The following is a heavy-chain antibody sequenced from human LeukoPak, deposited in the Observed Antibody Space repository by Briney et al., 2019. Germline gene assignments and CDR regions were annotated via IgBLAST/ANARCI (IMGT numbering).Heavy chain of an antibody. D-gene: IGHD2-15*01. CDR3: ARVLGYCSGGRCSHFDY. CDR1: GYTFTSYG. CDR2: ISAYNGNT. Sequence: ASVKVSCKASGYTFTSYGISWVRQAPGQGLEWMGWISAYNGNTDYAQKLQGRVTMTRNTSISTAYMELSSLRSEDTAVYYCARVLGYCSGGRCSHFDYWGQGALVTVSS. V-gene: IGHV1-18*01. J-gene: IGHJ4*02.